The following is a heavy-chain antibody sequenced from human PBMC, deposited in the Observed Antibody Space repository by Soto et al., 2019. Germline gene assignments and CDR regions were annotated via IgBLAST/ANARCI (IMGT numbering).Heavy chain of an antibody. CDR2: ISYDGSNK. V-gene: IGHV3-30*03. CDR1: GFTFSSSG. CDR3: ARDRRDEVAGDYYYSMDV. Sequence: QVQLVESGGGVVQPGRSLRLSCAASGFTFSSSGMHWVRQAPGKGLEWVTVISYDGSNKYYTDSVKGRFTISRDNSKNTMYLQMNSVRAEDTAVYYCARDRRDEVAGDYYYSMDVWGQGTTVTVS. D-gene: IGHD6-19*01. J-gene: IGHJ6*02.